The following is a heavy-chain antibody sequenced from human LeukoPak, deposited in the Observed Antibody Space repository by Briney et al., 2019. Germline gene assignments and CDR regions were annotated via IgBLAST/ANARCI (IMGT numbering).Heavy chain of an antibody. D-gene: IGHD6-19*01. CDR1: GFTFSSYA. CDR3: ARSRGSGWYWAFDI. V-gene: IGHV3-30*04. J-gene: IGHJ3*02. CDR2: ISYDGSNK. Sequence: GGSLRLSCAASGFTFSSYAMHWVRQAPGKGLEWVAVISYDGSNKHYADSVKGRFTISRDNSKNTLYLQMNSLRAEDTAVFYCARSRGSGWYWAFDIWGQGTMVTVSS.